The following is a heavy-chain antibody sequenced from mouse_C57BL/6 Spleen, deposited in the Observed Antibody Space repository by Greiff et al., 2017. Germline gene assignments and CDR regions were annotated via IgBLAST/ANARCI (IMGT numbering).Heavy chain of an antibody. CDR3: ASTAQATLPFAY. CDR2: IHPSDSDT. Sequence: QVQLQQPGAELVKPGASVKVSCKASGYTFTSYWMHWVKQRPGQGLEWIGRIHPSDSDTNYNQKFKGKATLTVDKSSSTAYMQLSSLTSEDSAVYYCASTAQATLPFAYWGQGTLVTVSA. V-gene: IGHV1-74*01. D-gene: IGHD3-2*02. CDR1: GYTFTSYW. J-gene: IGHJ3*01.